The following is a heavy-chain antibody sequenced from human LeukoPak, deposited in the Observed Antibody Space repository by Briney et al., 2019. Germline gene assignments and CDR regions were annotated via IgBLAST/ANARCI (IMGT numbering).Heavy chain of an antibody. CDR1: GGSINSGDYY. D-gene: IGHD5-24*01. V-gene: IGHV4-30-4*01. Sequence: SETLSLTCAVSGGSINSGDYYWSWIRQPPGKGLEWIGYIYYSGSTYYNPSLKSRVTISVDTSKNQFSLKLSSVTAADTAVYFCAREEMGFDYWGQGTLVTVSS. CDR2: IYYSGST. J-gene: IGHJ4*02. CDR3: AREEMGFDY.